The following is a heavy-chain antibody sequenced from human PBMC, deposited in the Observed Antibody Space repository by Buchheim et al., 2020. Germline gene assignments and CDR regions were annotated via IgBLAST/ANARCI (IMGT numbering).Heavy chain of an antibody. CDR3: ATYHTNFWSGYYLYYYYGMDV. J-gene: IGHJ6*02. D-gene: IGHD3-3*01. V-gene: IGHV4-39*01. CDR1: GGSISSSSYY. CDR2: IYYSGST. Sequence: QLQLQESGPGLVKPSETLSLTCTVSGGSISSSSYYWGWIRQPPGKGLEWIGSIYYSGSTYYNPSLKSRVTISVDTSKNPFSLKLSSVTAADTAVYYCATYHTNFWSGYYLYYYYGMDVWGQGTT.